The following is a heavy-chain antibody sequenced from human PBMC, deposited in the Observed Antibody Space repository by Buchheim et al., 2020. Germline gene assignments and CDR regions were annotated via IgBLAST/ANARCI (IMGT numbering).Heavy chain of an antibody. CDR1: GFTFSDYY. CDR3: ARVVEYSSSSGWFDP. Sequence: QVQLVESGGGLVKPGGSLRLSCAASGFTFSDYYMSWIRPAPGKGLEWVLYISSSSSYTNYADSVKGRFTISRDKATNSLSLRMNSLRDEDAAVYYCARVVEYSSSSGWFDPWGQGTL. V-gene: IGHV3-11*06. D-gene: IGHD6-6*01. J-gene: IGHJ5*02. CDR2: ISSSSSYT.